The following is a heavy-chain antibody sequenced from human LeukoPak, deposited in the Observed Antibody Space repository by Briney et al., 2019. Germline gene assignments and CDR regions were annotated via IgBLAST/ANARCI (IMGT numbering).Heavy chain of an antibody. CDR1: GGSISSYY. CDR2: IYYSGST. CDR3: ARGGGIAAAGTGYYYYGMDV. J-gene: IGHJ6*02. V-gene: IGHV4-59*01. D-gene: IGHD6-13*01. Sequence: SETLSLTCTASGGSISSYYWSWIRQPPGKGLEWIGYIYYSGSTNYNPSLKSRVTISVDTSKNQFSLTLSSVTAADTAVYYCARGGGIAAAGTGYYYYGMDVWGQGTTVTVSS.